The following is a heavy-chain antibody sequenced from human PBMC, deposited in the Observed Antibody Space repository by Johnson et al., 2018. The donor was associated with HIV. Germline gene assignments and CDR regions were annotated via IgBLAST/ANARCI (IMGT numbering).Heavy chain of an antibody. V-gene: IGHV3-9*01. J-gene: IGHJ3*02. CDR2: ISWNSDSI. CDR1: GFTFDDYA. Sequence: VQLVESGGGLVQPGRSLRLSCAASGFTFDDYAMHWVRQAPGKGLEWVSGISWNSDSIGYVDSVKGRFTISRDNAKNSLYLQMNSLRAEDTAVYYCARDAGQWLDDAFDIWGQGTMVTVSS. D-gene: IGHD6-19*01. CDR3: ARDAGQWLDDAFDI.